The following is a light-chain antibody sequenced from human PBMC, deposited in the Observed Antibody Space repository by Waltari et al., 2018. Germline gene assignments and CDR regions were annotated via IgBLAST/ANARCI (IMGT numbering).Light chain of an antibody. CDR1: QSVNTY. J-gene: IGKJ1*01. Sequence: DIQMTQSPSSLSASVGDRVTITCRASQSVNTYLHLYQQKPGKAPKLLIYDASSVQSGVPLRFSGSGSGTDFTLTISSLQPEDFATYYCQQSYSLLRTFGQGTKVEIK. CDR3: QQSYSLLRT. CDR2: DAS. V-gene: IGKV1-39*01.